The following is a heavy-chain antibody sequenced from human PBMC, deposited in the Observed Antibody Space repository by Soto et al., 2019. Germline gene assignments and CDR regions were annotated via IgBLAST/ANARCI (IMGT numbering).Heavy chain of an antibody. V-gene: IGHV4-4*02. CDR3: ARVSGSYYYGMDV. Sequence: QVQLQAAGPGLVKPSGTLSLTCAVSGGSISSSNWWSWVRQPPGKGLEWIGEIYHSGSTNYNPSPKSRITISVDKSKNQVSLKLSSVTAADTAVYYCARVSGSYYYGMDVWGQGTTVTVSS. J-gene: IGHJ6*02. CDR1: GGSISSSNW. CDR2: IYHSGST.